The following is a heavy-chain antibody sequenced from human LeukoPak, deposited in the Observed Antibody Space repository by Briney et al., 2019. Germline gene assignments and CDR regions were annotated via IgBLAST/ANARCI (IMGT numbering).Heavy chain of an antibody. J-gene: IGHJ4*02. V-gene: IGHV2-5*02. CDR3: AHSEQWLVPYYFDY. CDR2: IYWVDDK. Sequence: KESGPTLVKPTQTLTLTCTFSGFSLSTGGVGVGWIRQPPGKALEWLALIYWVDDKRYSPSLKSRLTITKDTSKNQVVLTMTNMDPVDTATYYCAHSEQWLVPYYFDYWGQGTLVTVSS. D-gene: IGHD6-19*01. CDR1: GFSLSTGGVG.